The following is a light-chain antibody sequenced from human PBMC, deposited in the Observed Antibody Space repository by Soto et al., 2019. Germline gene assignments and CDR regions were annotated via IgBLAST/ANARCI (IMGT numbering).Light chain of an antibody. Sequence: DIQMTQSPSTLSASVGERVTITCRASQSISSWLAWYQQKPGKAPKLLIYDASTLESGVPSRFSGSGSGTEFTLTISSLQPDDFATYYCQQYNSYPRTFGGGTKVEIK. J-gene: IGKJ4*01. CDR1: QSISSW. V-gene: IGKV1-5*01. CDR2: DAS. CDR3: QQYNSYPRT.